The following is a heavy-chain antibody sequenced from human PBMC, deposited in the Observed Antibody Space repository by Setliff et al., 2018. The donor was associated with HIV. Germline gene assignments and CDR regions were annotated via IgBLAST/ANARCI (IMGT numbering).Heavy chain of an antibody. V-gene: IGHV4-4*07. CDR3: ARDTTPGIGQAANWFDP. D-gene: IGHD1-1*01. J-gene: IGHJ5*02. CDR2: IYTSGST. Sequence: SETLSLTCTVSGGSISSYYWSWIRQPAGKGLEWIGRIYTSGSTNYNPSLKSRVTISVDTSKNQFSLKLNSVTAADTAVYYCARDTTPGIGQAANWFDPWGQGTLVTVSS. CDR1: GGSISSYY.